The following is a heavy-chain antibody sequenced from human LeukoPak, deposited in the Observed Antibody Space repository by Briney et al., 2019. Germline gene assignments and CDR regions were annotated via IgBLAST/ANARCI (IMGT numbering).Heavy chain of an antibody. CDR3: ARDQEVRSSGFDY. D-gene: IGHD3-22*01. CDR2: INPEGSST. J-gene: IGHJ4*02. V-gene: IGHV3-74*01. CDR1: GFTFSSYW. Sequence: GGSLRLSCTISGFTFSSYWMHWVRQAPGKGLVWVSRINPEGSSTKYADSVKGRFTISRDNSKNSLFLQMNSLRAEDTAVYYCARDQEVRSSGFDYWGQGTLVTVSS.